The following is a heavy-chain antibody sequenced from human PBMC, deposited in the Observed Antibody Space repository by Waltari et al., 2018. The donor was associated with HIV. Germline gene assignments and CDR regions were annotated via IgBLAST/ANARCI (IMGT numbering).Heavy chain of an antibody. Sequence: EVQLVESGGGLVQPGGSLRLSCAAPGFTFMSPWMHWVRQAPGKGLVWVSRISSDASSTSYADSVKGRFTISRDNAKNTLYLQMNSLRAEDTAVYYCARIYSSGWYEYFDYWGQGTLVTVSS. J-gene: IGHJ4*02. CDR1: GFTFMSPW. D-gene: IGHD6-19*01. V-gene: IGHV3-74*01. CDR3: ARIYSSGWYEYFDY. CDR2: ISSDASST.